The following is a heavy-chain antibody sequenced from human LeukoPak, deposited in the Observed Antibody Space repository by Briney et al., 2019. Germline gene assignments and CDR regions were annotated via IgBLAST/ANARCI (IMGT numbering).Heavy chain of an antibody. CDR3: AREVYYYDSSGFYYSGGFGY. D-gene: IGHD3-22*01. CDR2: ISSSSSNI. Sequence: GGSLRLSCAASGFTFSSYSMYWVRQAPGKGLEWVSYISSSSSNIYYADSVKGRFTISRDNAKNSLYLQMNSLRAEDTAVYYCAREVYYYDSSGFYYSGGFGYWGQGTLLTVSS. V-gene: IGHV3-48*01. CDR1: GFTFSSYS. J-gene: IGHJ4*02.